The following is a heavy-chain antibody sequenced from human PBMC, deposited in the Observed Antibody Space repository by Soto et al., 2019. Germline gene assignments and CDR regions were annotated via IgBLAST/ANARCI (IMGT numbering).Heavy chain of an antibody. Sequence: PGGSLRLSCAASGFTFSSYSMNWVRQAPGKGLEWVSYISSSSSTIYYADSVKGRFTISRDNAKNSLYLQMNSLRAEDTAVYYCARAHFIAADWFDSRGQGTLVTVSS. CDR2: ISSSSSTI. V-gene: IGHV3-48*01. CDR1: GFTFSSYS. D-gene: IGHD6-13*01. CDR3: ARAHFIAADWFDS. J-gene: IGHJ5*01.